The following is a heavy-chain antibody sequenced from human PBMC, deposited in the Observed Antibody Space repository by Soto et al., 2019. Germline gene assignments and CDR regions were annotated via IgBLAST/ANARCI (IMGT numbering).Heavy chain of an antibody. D-gene: IGHD2-2*01. CDR1: GGSFSGYY. V-gene: IGHV4-34*01. Sequence: PSETLSLTCAVYGGSFSGYYWSWIRQPPGKGLEWIGEINHSGSTNYNPSLKSRVTISVDTSKNQFSLKLSSVTAADTAVYYCARGRGDIVVVPAAMVYYYYYGMDVWGQGTTVTSP. CDR2: INHSGST. CDR3: ARGRGDIVVVPAAMVYYYYYGMDV. J-gene: IGHJ6*02.